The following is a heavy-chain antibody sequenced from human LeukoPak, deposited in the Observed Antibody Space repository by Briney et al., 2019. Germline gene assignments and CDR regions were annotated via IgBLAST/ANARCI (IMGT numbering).Heavy chain of an antibody. D-gene: IGHD2-2*02. J-gene: IGHJ5*02. Sequence: GASVKVSCKASGYTFTGYYMHWVRQAPGQGLEWMGWINPNSGGTNYAQKLQGRVTMTTDTSTGTAYMELRSLRSDDTAVYYCARDLSSTSCYRGCDPWGQGTLVTVSS. CDR1: GYTFTGYY. V-gene: IGHV1-2*02. CDR3: ARDLSSTSCYRGCDP. CDR2: INPNSGGT.